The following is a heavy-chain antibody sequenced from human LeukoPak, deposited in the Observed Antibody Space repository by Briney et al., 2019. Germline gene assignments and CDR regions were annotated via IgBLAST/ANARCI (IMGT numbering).Heavy chain of an antibody. CDR2: ISSSSSYI. J-gene: IGHJ4*02. CDR3: ARDGICSGGSCYCDY. V-gene: IGHV3-21*01. Sequence: GGSLRLSCAASGFTFSSYSMNWVRQAPGKGLEWVSSISSSSSYIYYADSVKGRFTISRDNAKNSLYLQINSLRAEDTAVYYCARDGICSGGSCYCDYWGQGTLVTVAS. CDR1: GFTFSSYS. D-gene: IGHD2-15*01.